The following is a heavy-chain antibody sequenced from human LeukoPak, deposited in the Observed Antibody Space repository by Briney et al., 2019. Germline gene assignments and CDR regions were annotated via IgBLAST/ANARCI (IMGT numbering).Heavy chain of an antibody. CDR3: ARGEPDCAGDCPYWYLDL. CDR2: ISGNGGST. J-gene: IGHJ2*01. V-gene: IGHV3-64*01. D-gene: IGHD2-21*02. CDR1: GFTFSRSA. Sequence: GGSLRLSCEVTGFTFSRSAMHWVRQAPGKGLEYVSAISGNGGSTYYANSVKGRFTISRDNSKNTVFLQMGSLRTEDMAVYYCARGEPDCAGDCPYWYLDLWGRGTLVTVSS.